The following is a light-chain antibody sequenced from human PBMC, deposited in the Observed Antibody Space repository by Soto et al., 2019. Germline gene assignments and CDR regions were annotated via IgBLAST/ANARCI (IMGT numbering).Light chain of an antibody. CDR3: PEYGNTLWP. J-gene: IGKJ1*01. Sequence: QSLGTVSLSKRERDTLSFRASQSVTRLAWYQQKPGQAPRLLIYDASSRATGIPDRFSGCGSGTDFTLTFAILEPEDFAVYYCPEYGNTLWPFGQGTKVDIK. CDR2: DAS. CDR1: QSVTR. V-gene: IGKV3-20*01.